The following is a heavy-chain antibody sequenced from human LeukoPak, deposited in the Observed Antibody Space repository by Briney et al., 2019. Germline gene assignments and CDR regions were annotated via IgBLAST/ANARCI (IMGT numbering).Heavy chain of an antibody. CDR3: ARDYMGIAAEDAFDI. J-gene: IGHJ3*02. D-gene: IGHD6-13*01. V-gene: IGHV4-59*01. Sequence: SETLSLTCTVSGGSISSYYWSWIRQPPGKGLEWIGYIYYSGSTNYNPSLKSRVTISVDTSKNQFSLKLSSVTAADTAVYYCARDYMGIAAEDAFDIWGQGTMVTVSS. CDR2: IYYSGST. CDR1: GGSISSYY.